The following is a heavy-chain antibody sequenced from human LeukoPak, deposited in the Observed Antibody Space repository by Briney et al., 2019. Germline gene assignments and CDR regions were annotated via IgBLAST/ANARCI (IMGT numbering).Heavy chain of an antibody. Sequence: ASVKVSCKASGYTFTSYDINWVRQATGQGLEWMGWMNPNSGNTGYAQKFQGRVTMTRNTSISTAYMELSSLRSEDTAVYYCARLGSGYYDSSGYYLVDYWGQGTLVTVSS. CDR3: ARLGSGYYDSSGYYLVDY. CDR1: GYTFTSYD. D-gene: IGHD3-22*01. J-gene: IGHJ4*02. CDR2: MNPNSGNT. V-gene: IGHV1-8*01.